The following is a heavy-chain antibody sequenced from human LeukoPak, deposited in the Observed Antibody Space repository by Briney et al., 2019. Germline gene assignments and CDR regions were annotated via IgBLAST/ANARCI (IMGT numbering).Heavy chain of an antibody. CDR3: ARGAGMVPDAFDT. J-gene: IGHJ3*02. V-gene: IGHV1-18*01. CDR2: VSANNGNT. CDR1: GFTFTSYG. D-gene: IGHD5-18*01. Sequence: ASVKVSCKASGFTFTSYGFSWLRQAPGQGLEWMGWVSANNGNTNYAQKFQGRVTMTTDTSTSTAYLDLGSLRSDDTAVYYCARGAGMVPDAFDTWGQGTMVTVSS.